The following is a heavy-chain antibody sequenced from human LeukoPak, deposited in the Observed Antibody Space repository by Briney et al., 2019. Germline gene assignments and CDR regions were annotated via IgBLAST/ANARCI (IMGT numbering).Heavy chain of an antibody. Sequence: PGRSLRLSCAASGFTFDDYAMHWVRQAPGKGLEWVSGISWNSGSIGYADSVEGRFTISRDNAKNSLYLQMNSLRAEDTALYYCAKDAVYYYDSSGHFDYWGQGTLVTVSS. J-gene: IGHJ4*02. V-gene: IGHV3-9*01. CDR3: AKDAVYYYDSSGHFDY. D-gene: IGHD3-22*01. CDR2: ISWNSGSI. CDR1: GFTFDDYA.